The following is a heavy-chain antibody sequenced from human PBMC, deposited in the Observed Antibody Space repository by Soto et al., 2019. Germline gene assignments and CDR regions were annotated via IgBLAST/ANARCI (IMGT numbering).Heavy chain of an antibody. V-gene: IGHV1-18*01. CDR1: GYTFTSYG. J-gene: IGHJ3*02. D-gene: IGHD2-8*02. Sequence: ASVKVSCKASGYTFTSYGISWVRQAPGQGLEWMGWISAYNGNTNYAQKLQGRVTMTTDTSTSTAYMELRSLRSDDTAVYYCARDFYDCTGRLPIPAAFDIWGQGTMVTVSS. CDR2: ISAYNGNT. CDR3: ARDFYDCTGRLPIPAAFDI.